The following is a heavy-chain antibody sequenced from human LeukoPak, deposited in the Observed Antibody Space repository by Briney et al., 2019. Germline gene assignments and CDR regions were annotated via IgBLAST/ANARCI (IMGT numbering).Heavy chain of an antibody. Sequence: PSETLSLTCTVSGGSISSYYWSWIRQPPGKGLEWIGYIYYSGSTNYNPSLKSRVTISVDTSKNQFSLKLSSVTAADTAVYYCAGGVHYYGSGSYYLGYYYYMDVWGKGTTVTVSS. V-gene: IGHV4-59*01. CDR1: GGSISSYY. J-gene: IGHJ6*03. CDR3: AGGVHYYGSGSYYLGYYYYMDV. CDR2: IYYSGST. D-gene: IGHD3-10*01.